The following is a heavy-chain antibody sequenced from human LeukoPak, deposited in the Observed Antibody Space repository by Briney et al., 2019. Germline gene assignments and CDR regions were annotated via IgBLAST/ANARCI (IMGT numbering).Heavy chain of an antibody. Sequence: GGSLRLSWAASGFTFSSYSMNWVRQAPGKGLEWVSSISSSSSYIYYADSVKGRFTISRDNAKNSLYLRMNSLRPEDTAVYYCARDRRGLTGYYYFDYWGQGTLVTVSS. CDR2: ISSSSSYI. D-gene: IGHD3-9*01. J-gene: IGHJ4*02. CDR1: GFTFSSYS. CDR3: ARDRRGLTGYYYFDY. V-gene: IGHV3-21*01.